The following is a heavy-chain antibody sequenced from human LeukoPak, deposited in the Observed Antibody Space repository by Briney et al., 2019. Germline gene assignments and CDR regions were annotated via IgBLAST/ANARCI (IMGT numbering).Heavy chain of an antibody. CDR1: GFTFNYYS. Sequence: PGGSLRLSCAASGFTFNYYSMNWVRQAPGKGLEWVSSISSSSNYIYYADSVRGRFTISRDNAKNSLYLQMNSLRAEDTAVYYCAELGITMIGGVWGKGTTVTISS. V-gene: IGHV3-21*01. J-gene: IGHJ6*04. D-gene: IGHD3-10*02. CDR2: ISSSSNYI. CDR3: AELGITMIGGV.